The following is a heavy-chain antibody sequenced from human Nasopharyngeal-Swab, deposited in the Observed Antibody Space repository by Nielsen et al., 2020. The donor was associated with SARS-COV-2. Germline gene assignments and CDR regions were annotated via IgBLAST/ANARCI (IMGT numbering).Heavy chain of an antibody. CDR3: AASRGPGSYYYGSGDQSMDV. Sequence: ESLKISCKGSGYSFTSYWISWVRQMPGKGLEWMGRIDPSDSYTNYSPSFQGHVTISADKSISTAYLQWSSLKASDTAMYYCAASRGPGSYYYGSGDQSMDVWGQGTTVTVSS. J-gene: IGHJ6*02. CDR2: IDPSDSYT. CDR1: GYSFTSYW. D-gene: IGHD3-10*01. V-gene: IGHV5-10-1*01.